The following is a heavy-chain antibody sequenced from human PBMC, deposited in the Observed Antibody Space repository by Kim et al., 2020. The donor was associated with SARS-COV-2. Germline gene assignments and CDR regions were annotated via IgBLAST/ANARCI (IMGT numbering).Heavy chain of an antibody. J-gene: IGHJ2*01. Sequence: SETLSLTCSVSGGSISSAGYYWSWIRQHPGTGLEWIGYVSSSGKTYYIPSLKSRLTISVATSKNQFSLNLSSLTAADTAVYYCARVNWVAAGGKVAWFFDLWGRGTLVTVSS. CDR1: GGSISSAGYY. D-gene: IGHD6-13*01. CDR3: ARVNWVAAGGKVAWFFDL. CDR2: VSSSGKT. V-gene: IGHV4-31*03.